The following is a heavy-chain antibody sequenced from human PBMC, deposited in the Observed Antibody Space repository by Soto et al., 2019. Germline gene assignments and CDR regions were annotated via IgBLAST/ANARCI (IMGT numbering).Heavy chain of an antibody. CDR1: GYTFTSYD. CDR2: MNPNSGNT. CDR3: ARVRRYYDSSGYYLGYYYYYGMDV. J-gene: IGHJ6*02. Sequence: QVQLVQSGAEVKKPGASVKVSCKASGYTFTSYDINWVRQATGQGLEWMGWMNPNSGNTGYAQKFQGRVTMTRNTSISTAYMERSSLRSEDTAVYYCARVRRYYDSSGYYLGYYYYYGMDVWGQGTTVTVSS. V-gene: IGHV1-8*01. D-gene: IGHD3-22*01.